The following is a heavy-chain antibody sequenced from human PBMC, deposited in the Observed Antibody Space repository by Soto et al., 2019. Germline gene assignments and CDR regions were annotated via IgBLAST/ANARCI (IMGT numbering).Heavy chain of an antibody. J-gene: IGHJ6*02. Sequence: GGSLRLSCAASGFTFRSHAMSWVRQAPGKGLEWVLGISGGGGTTYYPESVKGRFTISRDNSKNTLFLQMNGLRAEDTAVYYCARASVVTSRSYYYYGMDVWGQGTTVTVSS. CDR1: GFTFRSHA. V-gene: IGHV3-23*01. CDR3: ARASVVTSRSYYYYGMDV. D-gene: IGHD2-21*02. CDR2: ISGGGGTT.